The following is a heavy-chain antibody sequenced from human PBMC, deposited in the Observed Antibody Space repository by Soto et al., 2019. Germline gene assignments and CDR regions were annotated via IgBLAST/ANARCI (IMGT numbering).Heavy chain of an antibody. D-gene: IGHD6-13*01. J-gene: IGHJ4*02. CDR1: GFTFSDYY. CDR3: ARRAAAGRSFDY. Sequence: GGSLRLSCAASGFTFSDYYMTWIRQAPGKGLEWVSYISSSGNSIYYADSVRGQFTVSRDNAKNSLFLQMNSLRAEDTAVYYCARRAAAGRSFDYWGLGTLVTVSS. CDR2: ISSSGNSI. V-gene: IGHV3-11*01.